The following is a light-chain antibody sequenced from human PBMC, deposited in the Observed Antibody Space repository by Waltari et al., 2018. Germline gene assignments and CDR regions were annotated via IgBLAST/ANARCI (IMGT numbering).Light chain of an antibody. J-gene: IGLJ3*02. CDR3: AVWDDSLNGWV. V-gene: IGLV1-44*01. Sequence: QSVLTQPPSASGTPGQRVTISCSGSSSNIGINPVNWYQQLPGTAPKVLIYNDNQRPSGVPDRFSGSKSGTSDSLAISGLQSEDEADYYCAVWDDSLNGWVFGGGTKLTVL. CDR2: NDN. CDR1: SSNIGINP.